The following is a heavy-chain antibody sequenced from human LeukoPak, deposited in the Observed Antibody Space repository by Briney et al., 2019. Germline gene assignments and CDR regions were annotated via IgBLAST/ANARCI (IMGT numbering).Heavy chain of an antibody. CDR3: ARGLDGSGDYYYGIRAYYFYN. J-gene: IGHJ4*02. Sequence: SDPLSLTCTVWGRSFSSGSDYGRWVRQPAGGGLRWFVRIYTSGSTNYNPSLKSRVSISVDTSKNRFSLNRSSVAAADTAHYFCARGLDGSGDYYYGIRAYYFYNWGQGTLVTVSS. D-gene: IGHD3-22*01. CDR2: IYTSGST. CDR1: GRSFSSGSDY. V-gene: IGHV4-61*02.